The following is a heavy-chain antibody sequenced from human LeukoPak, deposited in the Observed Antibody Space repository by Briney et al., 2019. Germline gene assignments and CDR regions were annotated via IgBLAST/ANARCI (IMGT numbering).Heavy chain of an antibody. Sequence: GFLRLSRAAPWFTFISYNMNWVRQAQGKGPGGGSALCGSGGSTYYADSVKGRFTISRDNSKNTLYLQMNSLRAEDTAVYYCAKGGGAVAGTRRMDYWGQGTLVTVSS. CDR1: WFTFISYN. CDR2: LCGSGGST. J-gene: IGHJ4*02. CDR3: AKGGGAVAGTRRMDY. V-gene: IGHV3-23*01. D-gene: IGHD6-19*01.